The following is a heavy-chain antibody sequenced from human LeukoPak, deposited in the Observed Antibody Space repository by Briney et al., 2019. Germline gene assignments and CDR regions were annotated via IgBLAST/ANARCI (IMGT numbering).Heavy chain of an antibody. CDR1: GYTFTGYY. D-gene: IGHD2-2*01. Sequence: ASVKVSCKASGYTFTGYYMHRVRQAPGQGLEWMGWINPNSGGTNYAQKFQGRVTMTRDTSISTAYMELSRLRSDDTAVYYCAREGCSSTSCLYYFDYWGQGTLVTVSS. V-gene: IGHV1-2*02. J-gene: IGHJ4*02. CDR2: INPNSGGT. CDR3: AREGCSSTSCLYYFDY.